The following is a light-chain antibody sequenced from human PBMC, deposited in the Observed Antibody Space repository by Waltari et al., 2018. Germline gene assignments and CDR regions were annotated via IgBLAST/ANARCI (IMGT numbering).Light chain of an antibody. V-gene: IGLV1-47*01. CDR3: ASWDDSLSHWV. J-gene: IGLJ3*02. CDR1: SSNIASKF. CDR2: RNT. Sequence: QSVPPPPPSPSGTPGQRVSISCSGCSSNIASKFLSWYQPLPGSAPKLLIIRNTQRASGVPDRFSASKSGTSASLAISGLRSDDEGYYYCASWDDSLSHWVFGGGTKVTVL.